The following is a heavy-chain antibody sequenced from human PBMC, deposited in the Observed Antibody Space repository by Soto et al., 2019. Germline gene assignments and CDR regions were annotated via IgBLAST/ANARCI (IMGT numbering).Heavy chain of an antibody. J-gene: IGHJ4*02. CDR2: IYYSGST. CDR1: GGSIGSYY. V-gene: IGHV4-59*08. Sequence: QVQLQESGPGLVKPSETLSLTCSVSGGSIGSYYWSWIRQPPGKGLEWIGYIYYSGSTNYNPSLTGRVTISGDTSRNRFSLRLSSVVAADTAVYYCARGGRRRFYYWGQGTLFTVCS. D-gene: IGHD3-16*01. CDR3: ARGGRRRFYY.